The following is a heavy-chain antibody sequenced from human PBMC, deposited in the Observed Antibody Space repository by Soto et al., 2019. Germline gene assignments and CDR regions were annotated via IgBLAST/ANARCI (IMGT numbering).Heavy chain of an antibody. D-gene: IGHD2-2*01. CDR3: ARGLGYCSSTSCPIRYYYYYMDV. J-gene: IGHJ6*03. CDR2: INHSGST. Sequence: QVQLQQWGAGLLKPSETLSLTCAVYGGSFSGYYWSWIRQPPGKGLEWIGEINHSGSTNYNPSLKRRVTISVDTSKNQFSLKLSSVTAADTAVYYCARGLGYCSSTSCPIRYYYYYMDVWGKGTTVTVSS. CDR1: GGSFSGYY. V-gene: IGHV4-34*01.